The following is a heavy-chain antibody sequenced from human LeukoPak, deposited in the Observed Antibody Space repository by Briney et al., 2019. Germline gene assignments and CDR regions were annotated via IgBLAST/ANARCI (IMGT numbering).Heavy chain of an antibody. V-gene: IGHV3-23*01. CDR3: ARSSDYDSSGSQPLDY. CDR1: GFTYSNYA. CDR2: ISVSGGST. J-gene: IGHJ4*02. Sequence: PGGSLRLSCAASGFTYSNYAMSWVRQAPGKGLEWVSGISVSGGSTYYADSVKGRFTISRDNSKNTLYLQMNSLRAEDTAVYYCARSSDYDSSGSQPLDYWGQGTLVTVSS. D-gene: IGHD3-22*01.